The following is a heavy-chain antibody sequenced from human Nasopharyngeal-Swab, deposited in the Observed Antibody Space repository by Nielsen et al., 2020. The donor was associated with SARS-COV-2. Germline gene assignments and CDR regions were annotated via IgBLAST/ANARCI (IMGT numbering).Heavy chain of an antibody. J-gene: IGHJ4*02. CDR2: ISSNGGST. V-gene: IGHV3-64D*06. CDR3: VKDRGAHPVVVVAAS. Sequence: GESLKISCSASGFTFSSYTMHWVRQAPGKGLEHVSAISSNGGSTYYADSVKGRFTISRDNSKNTLNLQMSSLRAEDTAVYYCVKDRGAHPVVVVAASWGQGTLVTVSS. CDR1: GFTFSSYT. D-gene: IGHD2-15*01.